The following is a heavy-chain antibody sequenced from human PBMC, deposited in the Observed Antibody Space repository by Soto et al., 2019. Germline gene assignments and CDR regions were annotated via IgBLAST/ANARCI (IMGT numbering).Heavy chain of an antibody. V-gene: IGHV3-11*01. CDR2: ISSSGSNI. D-gene: IGHD6-19*01. CDR3: ARYLRPREAVAPYYFDY. J-gene: IGHJ4*02. CDR1: GFTFSDYY. Sequence: TGGSLRLSCAASGFTFSDYYMSWIRQAPGKGLEWISYISSSGSNIYHADSVKGRFTISRDNAKNSLYLQMNGLRAEDTAVYYCARYLRPREAVAPYYFDYWGQGSLVTVSS.